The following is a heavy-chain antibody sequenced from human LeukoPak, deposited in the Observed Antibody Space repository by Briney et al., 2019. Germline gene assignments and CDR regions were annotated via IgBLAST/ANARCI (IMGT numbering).Heavy chain of an antibody. V-gene: IGHV3-30*04. CDR2: ISYDGSNK. D-gene: IGHD1-26*01. J-gene: IGHJ4*02. CDR3: ARENVGY. Sequence: GGSLRLSCAASGFIFGAYALHWVRQAPGKGLEWVAVISYDGSNKYYADSVKGRFTISRDNSKNTLYLQMNSLRAEDTAVYYCARENVGYWGQGTLVTVSS. CDR1: GFIFGAYA.